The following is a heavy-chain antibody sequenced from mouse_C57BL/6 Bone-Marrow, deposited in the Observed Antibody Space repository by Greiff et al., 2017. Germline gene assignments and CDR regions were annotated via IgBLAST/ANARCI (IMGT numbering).Heavy chain of an antibody. V-gene: IGHV5-4*01. CDR3: ARGRYGSSWGFAY. CDR1: GFTFSSYA. J-gene: IGHJ3*01. CDR2: ISDGGSYT. Sequence: EVQGVESGGGLVKPGGSLKLSCAASGFTFSSYAMSWVRQTPEKRLEWVATISDGGSYTYYPDNVKGRFTISRDNAKNNLYLQMSHLKSEDTSMYYCARGRYGSSWGFAYWGQGTRVTVSA. D-gene: IGHD1-1*01.